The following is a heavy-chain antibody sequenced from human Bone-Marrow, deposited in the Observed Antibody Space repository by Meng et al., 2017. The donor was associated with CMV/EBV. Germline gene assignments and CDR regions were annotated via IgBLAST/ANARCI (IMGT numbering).Heavy chain of an antibody. CDR1: GGSFSGYY. J-gene: IGHJ4*02. V-gene: IGHV4-34*01. CDR2: INHSGST. Sequence: LSSAVYGGSFSGYYWSWSRQPQGKGLEWIGEINHSGSTNYNTALKSRGTLSVDMSKNQFSLKLSSVTAADTAVHYCARGDVGARSDYDCWIGYNRGLDYWGQGNLVTVSS. D-gene: IGHD3-3*01. CDR3: ARGDVGARSDYDCWIGYNRGLDY.